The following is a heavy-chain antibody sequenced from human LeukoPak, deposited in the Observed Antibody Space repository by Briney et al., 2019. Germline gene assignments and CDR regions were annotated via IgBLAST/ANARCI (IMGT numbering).Heavy chain of an antibody. D-gene: IGHD6-6*01. CDR1: GGSISSYY. J-gene: IGHJ4*02. V-gene: IGHV4-4*07. Sequence: SETLSLTCPVSGGSISSYYWSWVRQPAGKGLEWIGRIYTSGSNNYNPSLKSRVTMSVDTSKNQFSLKLSSVTAADTAVYYCARDNEVAARSFDYWGQGTLVTVSS. CDR2: IYTSGSN. CDR3: ARDNEVAARSFDY.